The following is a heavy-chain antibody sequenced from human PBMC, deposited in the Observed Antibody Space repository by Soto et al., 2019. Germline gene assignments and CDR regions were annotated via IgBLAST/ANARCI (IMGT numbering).Heavy chain of an antibody. CDR1: GFTFSSYA. J-gene: IGHJ6*02. D-gene: IGHD1-1*01. CDR3: AKGYFYYYYGMGV. V-gene: IGHV3-23*01. Sequence: EVQLLESGGGLVQPGGSLRLSCAASGFTFSSYAMSWVRQAPGKGLEWVSAISGSGGSTYYADSVKGRFTISRDNSKNTLYLQMNSMRGEDTAVYYCAKGYFYYYYGMGVWGPGTTVTVSS. CDR2: ISGSGGST.